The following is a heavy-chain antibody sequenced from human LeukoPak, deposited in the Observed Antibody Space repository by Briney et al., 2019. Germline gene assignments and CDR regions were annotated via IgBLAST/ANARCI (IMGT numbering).Heavy chain of an antibody. CDR3: AHSSDLYDSSGSYPYYFDY. CDR1: GFSLSTSGVG. CDR2: IYWDDDK. Sequence: SGPTLVKPTQTLTLICTFSGFSLSTSGVGVAWIRQPPGKALEWLALIYWDDDKRYSPSLKSRLTITKDASKNQVVLIMTNMDPVDTATYYCAHSSDLYDSSGSYPYYFDYWGQGTLVTVSS. J-gene: IGHJ4*02. V-gene: IGHV2-5*02. D-gene: IGHD3-22*01.